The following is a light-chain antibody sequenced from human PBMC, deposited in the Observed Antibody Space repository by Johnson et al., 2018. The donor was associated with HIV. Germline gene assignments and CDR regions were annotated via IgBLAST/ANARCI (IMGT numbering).Light chain of an antibody. V-gene: IGLV1-51*02. CDR1: SSNIGNNY. J-gene: IGLJ1*01. CDR3: GTWDSSLSAGI. Sequence: QSVLTQPPSVSAAPGQKVTISCSGSSSNIGNNYVSWYQQLPGTAPKLLIYESNQRPSWIPDRFSGSKSGTSATLAITGLQTGDEADYYCGTWDSSLSAGIFGTGTKVTVL. CDR2: ESN.